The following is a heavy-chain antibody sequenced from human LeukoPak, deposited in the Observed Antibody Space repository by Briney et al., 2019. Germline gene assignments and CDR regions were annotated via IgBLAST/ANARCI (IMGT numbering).Heavy chain of an antibody. Sequence: SVKVSCKASGYTFTSYGISWVRQAPGQGLEWMGGIIPIFGTANYAQKFQGRVTITADESTSTAYMELSSLRSEDTAVYYCARAAPYGGNEGVDYWGQGTLVTVSS. CDR1: GYTFTSYG. D-gene: IGHD4-23*01. J-gene: IGHJ4*02. CDR3: ARAAPYGGNEGVDY. CDR2: IIPIFGTA. V-gene: IGHV1-69*13.